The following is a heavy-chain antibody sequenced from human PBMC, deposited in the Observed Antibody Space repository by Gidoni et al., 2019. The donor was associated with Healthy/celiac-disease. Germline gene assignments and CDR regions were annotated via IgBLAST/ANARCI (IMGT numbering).Heavy chain of an antibody. J-gene: IGHJ4*02. CDR3: AKDMGSYDFWTRIDY. D-gene: IGHD3-3*01. V-gene: IGHV3-23*01. Sequence: EVQLLESGGGLVQPGGSLRLSCAASGFTFSSYAMSWVRQAPGKGLEWGSAISGSGGSTYHADSVKGRFTISRDNSKNTLYLQMNSLRAEDTAVYYCAKDMGSYDFWTRIDYWGQGTLVTVSS. CDR2: ISGSGGST. CDR1: GFTFSSYA.